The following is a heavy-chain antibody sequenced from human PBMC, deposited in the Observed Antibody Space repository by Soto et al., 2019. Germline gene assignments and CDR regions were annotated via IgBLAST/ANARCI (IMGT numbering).Heavy chain of an antibody. CDR3: AHPRGYGVFDAYDI. D-gene: IGHD4-17*01. V-gene: IGHV3-23*01. Sequence: PGGSLRLSCSASGFTFSTYAMSWVRHAPGKGLEWVSAISAGGGSTYYADSVKGRFTISRDNSMNALYLQMSSLRIEDTAVYYCAHPRGYGVFDAYDIWGQGTMVTVSS. CDR2: ISAGGGST. J-gene: IGHJ3*02. CDR1: GFTFSTYA.